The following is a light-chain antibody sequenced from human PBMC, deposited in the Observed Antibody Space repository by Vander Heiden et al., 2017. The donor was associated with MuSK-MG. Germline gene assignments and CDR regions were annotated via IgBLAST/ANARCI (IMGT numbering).Light chain of an antibody. J-gene: IGKJ5*01. CDR2: AAS. CDR3: QQLNSYPIT. Sequence: DIQLTQSPSFLSASVGDRVTITCRASQGISTYLAWYQQKPGQAPKLLIYAASTLRSGVPSRFSGSGSGTEFTLTISSLQPDDFATYYCQQLNSYPITFGQGTRLDIK. CDR1: QGISTY. V-gene: IGKV1-9*01.